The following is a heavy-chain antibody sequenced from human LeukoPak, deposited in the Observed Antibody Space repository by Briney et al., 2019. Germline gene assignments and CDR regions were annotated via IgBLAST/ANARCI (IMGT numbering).Heavy chain of an antibody. CDR2: IDWDDDK. J-gene: IGHJ4*02. CDR3: ARMWVPGPFDY. CDR1: GFPLRTSGMC. D-gene: IGHD1-1*01. Sequence: SGPTLVNPTQTLTLTCTFPGFPLRTSGMCVSWIRQPPGKALEWLARIDWDDDKYYSTSLKTRPTISKNTSKNQVVLKMTNMDPVDTAAYYCARMWVPGPFDYWGQGTLVPVSS. V-gene: IGHV2-70*11.